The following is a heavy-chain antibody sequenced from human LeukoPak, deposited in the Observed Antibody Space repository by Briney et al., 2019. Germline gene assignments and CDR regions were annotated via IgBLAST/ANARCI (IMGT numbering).Heavy chain of an antibody. Sequence: SETLSLTCAVYGGSFSGYYWSWIRQPPGKGLEWIGEINHSGSTNYNPSLKSRGTISVDTSKNQFSLKLSSVTAADTAVYYCARDIAGEVYWGQGTLVTVSS. CDR2: INHSGST. V-gene: IGHV4-34*01. J-gene: IGHJ4*02. D-gene: IGHD5-12*01. CDR3: ARDIAGEVY. CDR1: GGSFSGYY.